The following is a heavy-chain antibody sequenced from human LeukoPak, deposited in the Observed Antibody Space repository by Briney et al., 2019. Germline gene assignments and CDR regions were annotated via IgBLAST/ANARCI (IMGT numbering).Heavy chain of an antibody. Sequence: PGGSLRLSCAVSGFTISSYWMTWVRQAPGKGLEWVANIKRDESEKYYVESVKGRFTISRDNAKNSLYLQMNSLRAEDTAVYYCARDGDILTGHFNYWGQGTLVTVSS. J-gene: IGHJ4*02. V-gene: IGHV3-7*03. CDR1: GFTISSYW. D-gene: IGHD3-9*01. CDR2: IKRDESEK. CDR3: ARDGDILTGHFNY.